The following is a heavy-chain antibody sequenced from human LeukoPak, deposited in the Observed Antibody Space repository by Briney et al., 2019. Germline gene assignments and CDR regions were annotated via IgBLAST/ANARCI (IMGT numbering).Heavy chain of an antibody. V-gene: IGHV3-7*04. D-gene: IGHD5-24*01. CDR1: RFTFTAAW. CDR2: IKQDGSKK. CDR3: TRVGYIDEGIDY. J-gene: IGHJ4*02. Sequence: PGGSLRLSCAVSRFTFTAAWMSWVRQAPGKGLEWVANIKQDGSKKSYVDSVKGRFTISRDNAKNSLYLQMNSLRAEDTAIYYCTRVGYIDEGIDYWGQGTLVTVSS.